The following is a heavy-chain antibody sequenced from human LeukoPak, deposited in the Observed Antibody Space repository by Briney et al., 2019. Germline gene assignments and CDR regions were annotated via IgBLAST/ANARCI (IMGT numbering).Heavy chain of an antibody. D-gene: IGHD2-15*01. CDR1: GFAFSNYW. CDR3: GSTNSFSY. V-gene: IGHV3-7*01. Sequence: GGSLRLSCAASGFAFSNYWTNWARQAPGKGLEWVANIKQDGSETNYVDSVKGRFTISRDSAKNSLYLQMNSLRAEDTALYCCGSTNSFSYWGRGTLVTVSS. CDR2: IKQDGSET. J-gene: IGHJ4*02.